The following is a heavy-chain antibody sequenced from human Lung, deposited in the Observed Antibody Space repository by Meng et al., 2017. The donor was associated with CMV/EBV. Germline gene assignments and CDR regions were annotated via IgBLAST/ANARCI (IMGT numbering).Heavy chain of an antibody. D-gene: IGHD4-17*01. CDR1: GYTLTTYG. Sequence: SVKVSCKASGYTLTTYGINWVRQAPGQGLEWMGWVNPYNGDGGYAQRFQGRVTVTTDTSINTAYLELTSLRSDDTAVYYCVRAVHGLDIWGQGTTVTVSS. CDR3: VRAVHGLDI. J-gene: IGHJ6*02. CDR2: VNPYNGDG. V-gene: IGHV1-8*01.